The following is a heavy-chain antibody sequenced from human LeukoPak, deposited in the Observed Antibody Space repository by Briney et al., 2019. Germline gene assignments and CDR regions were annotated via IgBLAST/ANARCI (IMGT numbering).Heavy chain of an antibody. CDR3: ARSQWLNGDAFDI. CDR2: ISSSGSTI. V-gene: IGHV3-48*03. D-gene: IGHD3-22*01. Sequence: GGSLRLSCAASGFTFSSYEMNWVRQAPGKGLEWVSYISSSGSTIYYADSVKGRFTISRDNAKNSLYLQMNSLRAEDTAVYYCARSQWLNGDAFDIWGQGTMVTVSS. CDR1: GFTFSSYE. J-gene: IGHJ3*02.